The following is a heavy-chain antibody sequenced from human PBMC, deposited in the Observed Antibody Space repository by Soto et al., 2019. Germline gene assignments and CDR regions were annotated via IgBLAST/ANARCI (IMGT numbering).Heavy chain of an antibody. CDR2: INHSGST. CDR3: ASATMIGLVEGY. Sequence: TXETLSLACAVDGGSFSGYYWSWIRQPPGKGLEWIGEINHSGSTNYNPSLKSRVTISVDTSKNQFSLKLSSVTAADTAVYYCASATMIGLVEGYWGQGPLVTVSS. V-gene: IGHV4-34*01. J-gene: IGHJ1*01. D-gene: IGHD3-22*01. CDR1: GGSFSGYY.